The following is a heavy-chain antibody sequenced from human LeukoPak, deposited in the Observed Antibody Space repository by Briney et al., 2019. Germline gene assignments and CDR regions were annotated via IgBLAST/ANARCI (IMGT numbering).Heavy chain of an antibody. CDR2: INRDGSEK. CDR1: GFTLSSCW. V-gene: IGHV3-7*03. Sequence: GGSLRLSCVVSGFTLSSCWMMWVRQAPGEGLEWMTNINRDGSEKNYVDSVKGRFTITRDNAENSLYLQMNSLKVEDSAIYYCATYDSWSGYNIAYWGQGTLVTVSS. CDR3: ATYDSWSGYNIAY. D-gene: IGHD3-3*01. J-gene: IGHJ4*02.